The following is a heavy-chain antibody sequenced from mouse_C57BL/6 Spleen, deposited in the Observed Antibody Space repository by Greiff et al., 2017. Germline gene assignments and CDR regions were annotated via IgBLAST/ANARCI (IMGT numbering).Heavy chain of an antibody. V-gene: IGHV7-3*01. Sequence: EVQLQESGGGLVQPGGSLSLSCAASGFTFTDYYMSWVRQPPGKALEWLGFIRNKANGYTTEYSASVKGRFTISRDNSQSILYLQMNALRAEDSATYYCARYIEGVYYAMDYWGQGTSVTVSS. J-gene: IGHJ4*01. CDR2: IRNKANGYTT. CDR3: ARYIEGVYYAMDY. CDR1: GFTFTDYY.